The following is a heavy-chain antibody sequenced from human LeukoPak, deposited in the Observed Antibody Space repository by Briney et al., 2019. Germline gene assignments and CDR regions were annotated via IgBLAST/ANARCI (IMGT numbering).Heavy chain of an antibody. V-gene: IGHV3-66*01. J-gene: IGHJ4*02. CDR2: IYSGGST. Sequence: GGSLRLSCAASGFTVSSNYMSWVRQAPGKGLEWVSVIYSGGSTYYADSVKGRFTISRDNSKNTLYLQMNSLRAEDTAVYYCARDGPLVNYGGYYFDYWGQGTLVTVSS. CDR3: ARDGPLVNYGGYYFDY. D-gene: IGHD4-23*01. CDR1: GFTVSSNY.